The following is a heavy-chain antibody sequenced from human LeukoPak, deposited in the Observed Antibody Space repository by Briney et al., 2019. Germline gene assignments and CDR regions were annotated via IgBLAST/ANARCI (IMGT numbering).Heavy chain of an antibody. J-gene: IGHJ4*02. Sequence: PSETLSLTCTVSGGSISSYYWSWIRQPPGKGLEWIGYIYYSGSTNYNPSLKSRVTISVDTSKNQFSLKLGSVTAADTAVYYFARGGWLRLGNFDYWGQGTLVTVSS. CDR3: ARGGWLRLGNFDY. D-gene: IGHD5-12*01. V-gene: IGHV4-59*01. CDR2: IYYSGST. CDR1: GGSISSYY.